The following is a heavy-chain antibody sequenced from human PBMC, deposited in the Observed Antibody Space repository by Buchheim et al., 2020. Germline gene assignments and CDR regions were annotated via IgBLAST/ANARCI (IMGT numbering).Heavy chain of an antibody. CDR3: ARRVAGRKHYFGMDV. V-gene: IGHV5-10-1*01. D-gene: IGHD6-19*01. Sequence: EVQLVQSGAEVKKPGESLRISCKGSGYSFTNYWINWVRQMPGKGLEWMGTIYPSDSYTNYSPSFQGHVTISTDKSISTTYPQWSSLKASDTAMYYCARRVAGRKHYFGMDVWGQGTT. CDR2: IYPSDSYT. CDR1: GYSFTNYW. J-gene: IGHJ6*02.